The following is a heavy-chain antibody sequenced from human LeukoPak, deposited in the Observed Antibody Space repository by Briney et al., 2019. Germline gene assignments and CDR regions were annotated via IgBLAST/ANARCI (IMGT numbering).Heavy chain of an antibody. D-gene: IGHD6-19*01. J-gene: IGHJ6*02. V-gene: IGHV1-46*01. CDR1: GYTFTGYY. CDR2: INPSGGST. CDR3: ARAPGAVAATYYYGMDV. Sequence: ASVKVSCKASGYTFTGYYMHWVRQAPGQGLEWMGIINPSGGSTNYAQKFQGRLTMTRDTSTSTVYMELSSLRSEDTAVYYCARAPGAVAATYYYGMDVWGQGSTVTVSS.